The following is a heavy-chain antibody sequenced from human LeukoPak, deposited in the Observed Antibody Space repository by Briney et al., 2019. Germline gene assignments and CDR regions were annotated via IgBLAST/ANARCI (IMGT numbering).Heavy chain of an antibody. CDR3: ARDKGGGVDTALAY. J-gene: IGHJ4*02. D-gene: IGHD5-18*01. CDR1: GDSVSSNSAT. Sequence: SQTLSLTCAISGDSVSSNSATWNCITQSPSRGLEWLVRTYYRSKWYNNYAVSVKSRITIIPDTSNNQFSLQLNSVTPEDTAVYYCARDKGGGVDTALAYWGQGTLVTVSS. CDR2: TYYRSKWYN. V-gene: IGHV6-1*01.